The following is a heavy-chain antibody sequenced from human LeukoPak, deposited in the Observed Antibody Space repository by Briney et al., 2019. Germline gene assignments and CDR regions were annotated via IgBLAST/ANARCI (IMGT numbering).Heavy chain of an antibody. Sequence: SETLSLTCAVYGGSFSGYYWSWIRQPPGEGLEWIGEINHSGSTNYNPSLKSRVTISVDTSKNQFSLKLSSVTAADTAVYYCAGRRIVGATSYYYYGMDVWGQGTTVTVSS. CDR1: GGSFSGYY. CDR2: INHSGST. D-gene: IGHD1-26*01. J-gene: IGHJ6*02. CDR3: AGRRIVGATSYYYYGMDV. V-gene: IGHV4-34*01.